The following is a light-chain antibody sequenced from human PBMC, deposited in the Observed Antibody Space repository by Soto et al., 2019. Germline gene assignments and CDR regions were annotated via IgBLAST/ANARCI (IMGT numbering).Light chain of an antibody. Sequence: EIVLTQSPGTLSLSPGERATLSCRASQSVSNNYLAWYQQKPGQAPRVLMSGASSRATGIPDRFSGSGSGTDFTLTISRLEPEDFAVYYCQQYGSSPVTFGQGTKVEIK. CDR3: QQYGSSPVT. CDR1: QSVSNNY. J-gene: IGKJ1*01. V-gene: IGKV3-20*01. CDR2: GAS.